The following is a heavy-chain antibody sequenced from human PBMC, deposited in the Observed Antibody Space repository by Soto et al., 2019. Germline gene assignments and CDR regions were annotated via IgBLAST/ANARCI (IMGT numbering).Heavy chain of an antibody. V-gene: IGHV3-23*01. CDR1: GFTLNSFA. CDR2: TSGSGGST. D-gene: IGHD2-15*01. CDR3: AKDAGSVCSGGSCYFQAPDY. J-gene: IGHJ4*02. Sequence: RRSLRLSSAASGFTLNSFAMTWVRPAPGNGLDCASSTSGSGGSTYYADPVRGRFTTSSDNSKHTPYVQMNSLRVEDTAVYYCAKDAGSVCSGGSCYFQAPDYWGQGTLVTVSS.